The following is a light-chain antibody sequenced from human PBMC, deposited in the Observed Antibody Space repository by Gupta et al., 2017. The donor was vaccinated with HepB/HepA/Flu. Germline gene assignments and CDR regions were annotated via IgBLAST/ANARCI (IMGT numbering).Light chain of an antibody. Sequence: QMTQSPSSLSASVGDRVTITCRASQDIRNYLNWYQQKAGKAPKVLIYDVSNLERRVPSRFSGSGSGTDFHLTISSLQPEDIATYFCQQYDDLPYTFGQGTKLEI. V-gene: IGKV1-33*01. CDR2: DVS. CDR3: QQYDDLPYT. J-gene: IGKJ2*01. CDR1: QDIRNY.